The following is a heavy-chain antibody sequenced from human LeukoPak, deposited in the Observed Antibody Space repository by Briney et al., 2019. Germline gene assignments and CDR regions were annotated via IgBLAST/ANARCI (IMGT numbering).Heavy chain of an antibody. CDR3: AKDYYYDPVDAFDV. CDR2: IGARYGST. CDR1: GFNFSTYA. D-gene: IGHD3-22*01. J-gene: IGHJ3*01. Sequence: AGGSLRLSCAASGFNFSTYAMSWVRQAPGKGLEWVSCIGARYGSTFYADSVKGRFTISRDNSKNTLYLQMNSLRAEDTAVYYYAKDYYYDPVDAFDVWGQGTMVSVSS. V-gene: IGHV3-23*01.